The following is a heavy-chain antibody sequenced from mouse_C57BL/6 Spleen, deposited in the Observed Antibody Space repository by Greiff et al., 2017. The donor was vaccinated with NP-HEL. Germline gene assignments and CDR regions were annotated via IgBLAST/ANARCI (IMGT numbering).Heavy chain of an antibody. Sequence: VQLKESGPGLVKPSQSLSLTCSVTGYSITSGYYWNWIRQFPGNKLEWMGYISYDGSNNYNPSLKNRISITRDTSKNQFFLKLNSVTTEDTATYYCAPLTASFAYWGQGTLVTVSA. V-gene: IGHV3-6*01. D-gene: IGHD4-1*01. CDR1: GYSITSGYY. CDR3: APLTASFAY. CDR2: ISYDGSN. J-gene: IGHJ3*01.